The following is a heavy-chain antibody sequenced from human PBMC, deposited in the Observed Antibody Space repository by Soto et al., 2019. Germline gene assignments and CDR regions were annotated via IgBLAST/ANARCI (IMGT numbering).Heavy chain of an antibody. J-gene: IGHJ3*02. CDR3: ASYYYGSGIAPDAFAI. Sequence: QVQLVQSGAEVKKPGASVKVSCKASGYTFTSYGISWVRQAPGQGLEWMGWISAYNGNTNYAQKLQGRVTMTTDTSTSTAYMERRSLRSADTAVYYCASYYYGSGIAPDAFAIWGQGTMVTVSS. D-gene: IGHD3-10*01. V-gene: IGHV1-18*01. CDR1: GYTFTSYG. CDR2: ISAYNGNT.